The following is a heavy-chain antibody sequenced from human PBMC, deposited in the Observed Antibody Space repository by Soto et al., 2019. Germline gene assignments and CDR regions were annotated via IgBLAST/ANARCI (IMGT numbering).Heavy chain of an antibody. CDR3: ARDNSSSWYGQTNWFDP. CDR2: IWYDGSNK. CDR1: GFTLSSYG. Sequence: GALRLSCAASGFTLSSYGMHWVRQAPGKGLEWVAVIWYDGSNKYYADSVKGRFTISRDNSKNTLYLQMNSLRAEDTAVYYCARDNSSSWYGQTNWFDPWGQGTLVTVSS. D-gene: IGHD6-13*01. V-gene: IGHV3-33*01. J-gene: IGHJ5*02.